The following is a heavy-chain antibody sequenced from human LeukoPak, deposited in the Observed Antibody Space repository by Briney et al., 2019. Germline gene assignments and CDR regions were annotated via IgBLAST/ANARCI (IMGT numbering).Heavy chain of an antibody. CDR1: GGTFSSYA. Sequence: ASVKVSCKASGGTFSSYAISWVRQAPGQGLEWMGRIIPILGIANYAQKFQGRVTITADKSTSTAYMELSSLRSEDTAVYYCARDRGYCSSTSCYTSGYWGQGTLVTVSS. CDR2: IIPILGIA. J-gene: IGHJ4*02. CDR3: ARDRGYCSSTSCYTSGY. V-gene: IGHV1-69*04. D-gene: IGHD2-2*02.